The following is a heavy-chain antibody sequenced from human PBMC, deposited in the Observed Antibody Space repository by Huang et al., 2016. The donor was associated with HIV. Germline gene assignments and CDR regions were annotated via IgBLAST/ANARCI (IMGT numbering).Heavy chain of an antibody. CDR2: FAPENGET. CDR3: AAGYDTYYDI. D-gene: IGHD2-21*01. V-gene: IGHV1-24*01. Sequence: QVQLVQSGAEVKKPGASVKVSCKVSGYTLTDLSIHWVRQAPGKGLEGVGGFAPENGETIYAQNFQGRVTMTEDTSTDTAYMELHSLRPEDTAVYYCAAGYDTYYDIWGQGTMVIASS. CDR1: GYTLTDLS. J-gene: IGHJ3*02.